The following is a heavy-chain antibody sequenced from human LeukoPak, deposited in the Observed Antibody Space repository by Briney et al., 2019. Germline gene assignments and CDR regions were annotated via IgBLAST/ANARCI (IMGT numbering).Heavy chain of an antibody. D-gene: IGHD2-2*01. CDR3: AKEGRDYQYYFDY. CDR2: ISGSGGST. J-gene: IGHJ4*02. V-gene: IGHV3-23*01. Sequence: GGSLRLSCAASGFTFSSYAMTWVRQAPGKGLEWVSGISGSGGSTYYADSVKGRFTISRDNSRNTLYLQMNSLRAEDTAVYYCAKEGRDYQYYFDYWGQGTLVTVSS. CDR1: GFTFSSYA.